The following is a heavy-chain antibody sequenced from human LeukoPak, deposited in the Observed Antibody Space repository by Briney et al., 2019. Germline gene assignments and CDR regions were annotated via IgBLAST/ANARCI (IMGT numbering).Heavy chain of an antibody. D-gene: IGHD6-13*01. CDR3: ARGRPAIAAANPGGYFDY. Sequence: ASVRVSCKASGYTLTSYYMHWVRQAPGQGLEWMGIINPSGGSTSYAQKLQGRVTMTRDTSTSIVYMELSSLRSEDTAVYYCARGRPAIAAANPGGYFDYWGQGTLVTVSS. CDR2: INPSGGST. CDR1: GYTLTSYY. V-gene: IGHV1-46*01. J-gene: IGHJ4*02.